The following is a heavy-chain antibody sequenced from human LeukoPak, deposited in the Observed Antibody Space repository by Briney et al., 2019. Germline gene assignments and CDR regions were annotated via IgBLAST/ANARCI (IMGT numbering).Heavy chain of an antibody. CDR3: AKDDAWLRFGE. CDR1: GFTFSSHD. CDR2: ISPSGDIT. D-gene: IGHD3-10*01. V-gene: IGHV3-23*01. Sequence: GRFLRLSCAASGFTFSSHDMNWVRQAPGKGLEWVSGISPSGDITYYADSVKGRFTISRDNSKNTLYLEVISLTAEDTAVYYCAKDDAWLRFGEWSQGTLVTVSS. J-gene: IGHJ4*02.